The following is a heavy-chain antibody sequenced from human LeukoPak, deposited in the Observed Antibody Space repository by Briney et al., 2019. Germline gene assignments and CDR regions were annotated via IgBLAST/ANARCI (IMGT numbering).Heavy chain of an antibody. J-gene: IGHJ4*02. CDR1: GFTFSNYA. V-gene: IGHV3-30*04. CDR2: ISYDGSVE. CDR3: ARALGCSWDSSLDS. D-gene: IGHD6-13*01. Sequence: GRSLRLSCAASGFTFSNYAMHCVRQAPGNGLEWVALISYDGSVEKSAASVKGRFTISRDNSKNTLYLQMNSLRIEDTAVYYCARALGCSWDSSLDSWGQGTLVPVSS.